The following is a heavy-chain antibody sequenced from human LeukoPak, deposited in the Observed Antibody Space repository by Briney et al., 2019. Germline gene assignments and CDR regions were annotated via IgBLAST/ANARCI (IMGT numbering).Heavy chain of an antibody. D-gene: IGHD2-21*02. V-gene: IGHV3-23*01. CDR3: AKDHDNTDSYFYFDS. CDR2: VSKTGRTT. CDR1: GFSFNAYA. J-gene: IGHJ4*02. Sequence: GGSLRISCAASGFSFNAYAMTWVRQAPGKGLDWVSSVSKTGRTTYYTDSVKGRFTISRDNSKNILHLQMNRMRAEDTALYFCAKDHDNTDSYFYFDSWGLGTLVTVSS.